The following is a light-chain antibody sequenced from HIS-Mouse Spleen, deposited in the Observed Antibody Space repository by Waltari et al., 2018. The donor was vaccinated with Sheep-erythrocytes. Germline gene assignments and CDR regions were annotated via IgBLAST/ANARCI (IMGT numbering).Light chain of an antibody. Sequence: QSALTQPRSVSGSPGQSVTISCTGTSSDVGGYNYVSWYQQHPGKAPKLMIYDVSKRPSGVPDRVSGSKSGSTASLTISGLQAEDEADYYCCSYAGSYTLVFGGGTKLTVL. J-gene: IGLJ2*01. CDR3: CSYAGSYTLV. V-gene: IGLV2-11*01. CDR1: SSDVGGYNY. CDR2: DVS.